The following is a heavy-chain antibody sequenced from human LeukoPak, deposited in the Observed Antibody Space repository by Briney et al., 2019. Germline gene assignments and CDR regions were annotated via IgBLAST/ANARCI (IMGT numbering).Heavy chain of an antibody. J-gene: IGHJ4*02. D-gene: IGHD1-26*01. CDR2: ISSSGSTI. Sequence: GGSLRLSCSASGFPFSDYYMSPVRQATGKGLEWVSYISSSGSTIYYADSVKGRFTISRDNAKNSLYQQMNSLRPEDTAVYYCARCGSEDLAQVGGRWELLFHFDYWGQGTLVTVSS. CDR3: ARCGSEDLAQVGGRWELLFHFDY. CDR1: GFPFSDYY. V-gene: IGHV3-11*01.